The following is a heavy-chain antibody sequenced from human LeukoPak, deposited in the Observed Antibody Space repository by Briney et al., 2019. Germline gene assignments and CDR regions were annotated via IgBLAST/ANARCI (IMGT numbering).Heavy chain of an antibody. Sequence: PGGSLRLSCAASGFTFSSYAMSWVRQAPGKGLEWVSGISGSGGSTYYADSVKGRFTISRDNSKNSLYLQMNSLRVEDTALYYCAKEGHLNDILTGNYYFDYWGQGTLVTVSS. CDR2: ISGSGGST. D-gene: IGHD3-9*01. CDR3: AKEGHLNDILTGNYYFDY. CDR1: GFTFSSYA. J-gene: IGHJ4*02. V-gene: IGHV3-23*01.